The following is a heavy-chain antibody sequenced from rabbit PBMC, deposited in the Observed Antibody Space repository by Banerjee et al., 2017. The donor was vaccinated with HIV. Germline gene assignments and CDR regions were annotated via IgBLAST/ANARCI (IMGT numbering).Heavy chain of an antibody. J-gene: IGHJ4*01. CDR2: INSSSRNV. CDR3: ARDEHDSSYWGFYFNL. Sequence: QEQLEESGGDLVKPEGSLTLTCTASGFSFTNKYVLCWVRQAPGKGLEWIGCINSSSRNVVYASWATGRFTISKTSSTTVTLQMTSLTAADTATYFCARDEHDSSYWGFYFNLWGPGTLVTVS. V-gene: IGHV1S45*01. D-gene: IGHD8-1*01. CDR1: GFSFTNKYV.